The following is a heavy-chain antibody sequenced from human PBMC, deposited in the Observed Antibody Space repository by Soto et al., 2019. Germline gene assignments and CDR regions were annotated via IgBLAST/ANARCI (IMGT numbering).Heavy chain of an antibody. CDR2: ISPDDGNT. CDR1: GYTFSSYT. J-gene: IGHJ4*02. Sequence: ASVKVSCKTSGYTFSSYTIAWVRQAPGQGLEWLGWISPDDGNTEYEQKFQGRVTMTADTLTSNAYMELRSLKYDDTAVYYCARVEAPFGDSLHWGQRTPVTVSS. D-gene: IGHD3-10*01. CDR3: ARVEAPFGDSLH. V-gene: IGHV1-18*01.